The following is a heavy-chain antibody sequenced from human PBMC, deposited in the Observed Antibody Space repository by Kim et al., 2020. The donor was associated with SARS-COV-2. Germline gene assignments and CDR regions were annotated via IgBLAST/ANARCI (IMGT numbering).Heavy chain of an antibody. CDR2: ITGSGDRT. Sequence: GSLRLSCVVSGLTFSNYAMHWVRQAPGKGLEWVSTITGSGDRTYYADSVKGRFTVSRDNPKNTLYLEVNSLRADDTAVYYCAKSPPYSGSWYVFWFDPRGQGTLVSVAS. J-gene: IGHJ5*02. V-gene: IGHV3-23*01. CDR1: GLTFSNYA. D-gene: IGHD6-13*01. CDR3: AKSPPYSGSWYVFWFDP.